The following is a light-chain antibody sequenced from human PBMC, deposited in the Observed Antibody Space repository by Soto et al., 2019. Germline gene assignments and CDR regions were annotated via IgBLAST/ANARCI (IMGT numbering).Light chain of an antibody. J-gene: IGLJ1*01. CDR1: STDFVSYNR. CDR2: EAS. V-gene: IGLV2-18*01. CDR3: SLYTSENTYV. Sequence: QSALTQPPSVSGSPGQSVTISCTGTSTDFVSYNRVSWYQQPPGTAPKLIIYEASNRPSGVPDRFSGSKSGNTASLTISGLQAADEADYYCSLYTSENTYVFGTGNKV.